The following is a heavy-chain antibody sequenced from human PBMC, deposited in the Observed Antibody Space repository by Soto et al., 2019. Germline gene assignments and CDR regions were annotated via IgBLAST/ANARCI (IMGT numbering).Heavy chain of an antibody. D-gene: IGHD7-27*01. CDR2: IIPIFGTA. J-gene: IGHJ3*02. CDR1: GGTFSSYA. CDR3: ARVSNHADAFDI. V-gene: IGHV1-69*13. Sequence: SVKVSCKASGGTFSSYAISWARQAPGQGLEWMGGIIPIFGTANYAQKFQGRVTITADESTSTAYMELSSLRSEDTAVYYCARVSNHADAFDIWGQGTMVTVSS.